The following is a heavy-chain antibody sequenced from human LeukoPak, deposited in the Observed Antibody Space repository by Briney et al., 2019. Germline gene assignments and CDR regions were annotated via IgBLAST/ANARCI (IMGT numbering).Heavy chain of an antibody. CDR2: INHSGST. V-gene: IGHV4-34*01. D-gene: IGHD5-18*01. CDR3: ARGYSYGTRYFDY. J-gene: IGHJ4*02. Sequence: PSETLSLTCAVYGGSFSGYYWSWIRQPPGKGLEWIGEINHSGSTNYNPSLKSRVTISVDTSKNQFSLKLSSVTAADTAVYYCARGYSYGTRYFDYWGQGTLVTVSS. CDR1: GGSFSGYY.